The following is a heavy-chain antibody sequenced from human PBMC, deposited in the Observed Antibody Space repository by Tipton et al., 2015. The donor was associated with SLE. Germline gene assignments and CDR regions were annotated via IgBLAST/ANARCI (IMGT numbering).Heavy chain of an antibody. CDR2: ISSGGSTI. D-gene: IGHD6-13*01. J-gene: IGHJ4*02. CDR3: ASWGSSSWYLFDY. CDR1: GFTFSSYE. Sequence: SLRLSCAASGFTFSSYEMNWVRQAPGKGLEWVSYISSGGSTIYYADSVKGRFTISRDNAKNSLYLQMNSLRAEDTAVYYCASWGSSSWYLFDYWGQGTLVTVSS. V-gene: IGHV3-48*03.